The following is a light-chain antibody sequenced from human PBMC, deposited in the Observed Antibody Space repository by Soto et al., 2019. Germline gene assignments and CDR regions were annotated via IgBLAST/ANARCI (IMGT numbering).Light chain of an antibody. CDR3: QQSYTTPIT. CDR1: QSITSY. Sequence: DIQMTQSPSSLSASVGDRVTITCRASQSITSYLNWYQQKPGKAPKLLIFAASSLQSGVPSRFSGRYSGTDFTLTISSLQPEDFATYYCQQSYTTPITFGQGTRLEIK. J-gene: IGKJ5*01. V-gene: IGKV1-39*01. CDR2: AAS.